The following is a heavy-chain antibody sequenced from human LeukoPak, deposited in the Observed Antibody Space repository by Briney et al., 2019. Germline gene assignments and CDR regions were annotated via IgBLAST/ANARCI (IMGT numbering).Heavy chain of an antibody. D-gene: IGHD2-15*01. J-gene: IGHJ4*02. CDR1: RFTFGDYA. CDR3: ARFSASAFVY. V-gene: IGHV3-74*01. CDR2: INSDESAR. Sequence: GRSLRLSCTASRFTFGDYAMSWVRQAPGKGVEWVSRINSDESARSYADSVKGRFTISRDNAKNTLYLQMNSLRAEDTAVYYCARFSASAFVYWGQGTLVTVSS.